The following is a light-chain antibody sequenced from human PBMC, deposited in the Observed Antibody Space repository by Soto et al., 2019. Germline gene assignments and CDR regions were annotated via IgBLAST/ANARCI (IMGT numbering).Light chain of an antibody. Sequence: QSALTQPRSVSGSPGQSVTISCTGTSSDVGGYNYVSWYQQHPGKAPKLMIYDVSKRPSGVPDRFSGSKSGNTASLTISVLQAEDEADYYCCSYAGSYSLVFGGGTKVNVL. V-gene: IGLV2-11*01. CDR1: SSDVGGYNY. J-gene: IGLJ2*01. CDR3: CSYAGSYSLV. CDR2: DVS.